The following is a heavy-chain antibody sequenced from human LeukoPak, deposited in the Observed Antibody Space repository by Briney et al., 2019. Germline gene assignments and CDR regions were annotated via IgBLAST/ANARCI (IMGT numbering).Heavy chain of an antibody. Sequence: QPGGSLRLSCAASGFTFSSYWMHWVRQAPGKGLVWVSRINSDGSSTSYADSVKGRFTISRDNAKNSLYLQMNSLRAEDTAVYHCAKGSYSDYVDVTDYWGQGTLVTVSS. CDR1: GFTFSSYW. V-gene: IGHV3-74*01. J-gene: IGHJ4*02. CDR3: AKGSYSDYVDVTDY. D-gene: IGHD4-11*01. CDR2: INSDGSST.